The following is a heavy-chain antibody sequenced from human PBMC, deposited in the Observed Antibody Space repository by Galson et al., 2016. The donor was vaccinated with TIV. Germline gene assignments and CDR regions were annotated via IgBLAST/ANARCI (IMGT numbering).Heavy chain of an antibody. CDR1: GGSVSGYY. Sequence: ETLSLTCGVYGGSVSGYYWGWFRQPPGKGLEWIGEINHFRSSNYNPSLRSRLTISVDTSKKEFSLNLSSVTAAGTGVYYCALRRTDGFDPELYYYGPDVWGQGTTVTVSS. CDR2: INHFRSS. J-gene: IGHJ6*02. V-gene: IGHV4-34*01. D-gene: IGHD1-1*01. CDR3: ALRRTDGFDPELYYYGPDV.